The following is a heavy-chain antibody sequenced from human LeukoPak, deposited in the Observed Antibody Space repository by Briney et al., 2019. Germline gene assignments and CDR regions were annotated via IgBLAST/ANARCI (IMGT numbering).Heavy chain of an antibody. V-gene: IGHV3-53*01. J-gene: IGHJ4*02. CDR3: ARDAIAVAGNEV. Sequence: GGSLRLSCAASRFTVSSNYMSWVRQAPGKGLEWVSVIYSGGSTYYADSVKGRFTISRDNSKNTLYLQMNSLRAEDTAVYYCARDAIAVAGNEVWGQGTLVTVSS. CDR1: RFTVSSNY. CDR2: IYSGGST. D-gene: IGHD6-19*01.